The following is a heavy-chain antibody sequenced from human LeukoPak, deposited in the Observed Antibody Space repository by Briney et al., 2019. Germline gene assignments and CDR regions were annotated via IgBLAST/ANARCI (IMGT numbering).Heavy chain of an antibody. Sequence: PSETLSLTCTVSGGSISSSGYYWAWIRQAPGMGLDWIGCIYYSGTTNYNPSLKSRVIISVDTSKNQFSLKLSPVIAADTAVYYCARVGVDYSGNIIKYYFDYWGQGTLVTVSS. CDR1: GGSISSSGYY. D-gene: IGHD4-23*01. J-gene: IGHJ4*02. CDR3: ARVGVDYSGNIIKYYFDY. CDR2: IYYSGTT. V-gene: IGHV4-61*08.